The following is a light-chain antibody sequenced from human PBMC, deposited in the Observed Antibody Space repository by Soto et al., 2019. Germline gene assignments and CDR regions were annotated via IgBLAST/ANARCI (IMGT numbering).Light chain of an antibody. CDR3: LQALQTPWT. V-gene: IGKV2-28*01. CDR1: QSLLHSNGYTY. J-gene: IGKJ1*01. CDR2: LGS. Sequence: DIVMTQSPLSLPVTPGEPASISCRSSQSLLHSNGYTYLDWYLQKPGQSPQLLIDLGSYRASGVPDRFRGSGSGTCFTLRISRVEAEDVGVYYCLQALQTPWTFGQGTKVEIK.